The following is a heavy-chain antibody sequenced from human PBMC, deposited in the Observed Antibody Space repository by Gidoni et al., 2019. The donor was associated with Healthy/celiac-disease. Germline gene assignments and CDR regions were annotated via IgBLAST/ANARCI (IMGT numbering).Heavy chain of an antibody. J-gene: IGHJ3*02. CDR3: ARGRGRTVTRWGVRAFDI. V-gene: IGHV4-34*01. CDR1: GGSFSGYY. D-gene: IGHD4-17*01. Sequence: QVQLQQWGAGLFTPSETLSLTCAVYGGSFSGYYWSWIRQPPGKGLEWIGEINHSGSTNYNPSLKSRVTISVDTPKNQFSLKLSSVTAADTAVYYCARGRGRTVTRWGVRAFDIWGQGTMVTVSS. CDR2: INHSGST.